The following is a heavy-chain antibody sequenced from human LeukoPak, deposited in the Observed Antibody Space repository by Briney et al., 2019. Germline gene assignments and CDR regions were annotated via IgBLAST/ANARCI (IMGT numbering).Heavy chain of an antibody. CDR3: VAGVALDY. CDR2: ISKTGTTI. CDR1: GLNFSAYY. J-gene: IGHJ4*02. D-gene: IGHD3-3*01. V-gene: IGHV3-11*01. Sequence: PGGSLRLSCVASGLNFSAYYMTWIRWAPGNGLEAPGKGLEWLSHISKTGTTIYYADSVKGRFTMSRDNAKSSLYLHMTSLRAEDTAVYYCVAGVALDYWGQGALVTVSS.